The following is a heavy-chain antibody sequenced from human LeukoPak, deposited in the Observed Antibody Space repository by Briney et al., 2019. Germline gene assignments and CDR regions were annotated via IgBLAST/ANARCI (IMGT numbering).Heavy chain of an antibody. CDR1: GFTFSSYA. CDR2: ISGSGGST. Sequence: PGGSLRLSCAASGFTFSSYAMSWVRQAPGKGLEWVSAISGSGGSTYYADSVKGRFTISRDNSKNTLYPQMNSLRAEDTAVYYCAKDRYYGSGSYFYFDYWGQGTLVTVSS. V-gene: IGHV3-23*01. CDR3: AKDRYYGSGSYFYFDY. J-gene: IGHJ4*02. D-gene: IGHD3-10*01.